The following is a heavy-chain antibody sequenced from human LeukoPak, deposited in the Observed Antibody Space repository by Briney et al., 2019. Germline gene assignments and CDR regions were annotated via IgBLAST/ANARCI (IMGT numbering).Heavy chain of an antibody. Sequence: GGSLRLSCAASGFTFDDSAMHWVRQAPGKGLEWVSLISGDGNTIHYVDSVKGRFTISRDNSKNSLSLQMNNLRAEDTAFYYCAKGTRGQLIYSWFDPWGQGTLVTVSS. CDR3: AKGTRGQLIYSWFDP. CDR1: GFTFDDSA. J-gene: IGHJ5*02. D-gene: IGHD2-2*02. CDR2: ISGDGNTI. V-gene: IGHV3-43D*03.